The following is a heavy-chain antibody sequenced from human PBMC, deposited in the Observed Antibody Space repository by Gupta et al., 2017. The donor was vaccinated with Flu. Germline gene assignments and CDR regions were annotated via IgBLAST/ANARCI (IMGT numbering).Heavy chain of an antibody. CDR3: ARHRWNWLLDYYYGMDV. CDR1: GYSFTTYW. J-gene: IGHJ6*02. V-gene: IGHV5-51*01. CDR2: IYPGDSDT. D-gene: IGHD2-15*01. Sequence: EVQLVQSGAEVKKPGESLKISCKGSGYSFTTYWIGWVRQMPGKGLEWVGIIYPGDSDTRYSPSFQGQVTISADKSSSTAYLQWSSLKASDTAMYYCARHRWNWLLDYYYGMDVWGRGTTVTVSS.